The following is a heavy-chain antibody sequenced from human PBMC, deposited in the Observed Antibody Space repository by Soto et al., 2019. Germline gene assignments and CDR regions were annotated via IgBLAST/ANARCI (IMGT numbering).Heavy chain of an antibody. V-gene: IGHV4-31*03. CDR3: ARIKVGSSWEGGWFDP. J-gene: IGHJ5*02. Sequence: SETLSLTCTVSGGSISSGGYYWSWIRQHPGKGLEWIGYIYYSGSTYYNPSLKSRVTISVDTSKNQFSLKLSSVTAADTAVYYCARIKVGSSWEGGWFDPRGQGTLVTVSS. CDR1: GGSISSGGYY. CDR2: IYYSGST. D-gene: IGHD6-13*01.